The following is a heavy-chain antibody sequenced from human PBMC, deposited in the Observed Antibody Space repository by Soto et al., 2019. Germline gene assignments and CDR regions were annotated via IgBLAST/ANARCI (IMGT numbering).Heavy chain of an antibody. CDR3: GTSPGGGGY. J-gene: IGHJ4*02. CDR1: GFTVSNNY. Sequence: EVQLVESGGGLIQPGGSLRLSCAVSGFTVSNNYMSWVRQAPGKGLEGVSVIYSGGYTAYGDSVKGRFTISRDNSKNTLFLKKNSLGAAATAVFFCGTSPGGGGYWGQGTLVTVSS. D-gene: IGHD1-1*01. V-gene: IGHV3-53*01. CDR2: IYSGGYT.